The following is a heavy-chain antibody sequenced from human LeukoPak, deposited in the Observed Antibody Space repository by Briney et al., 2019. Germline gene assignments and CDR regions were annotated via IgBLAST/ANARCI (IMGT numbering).Heavy chain of an antibody. V-gene: IGHV3-48*04. CDR1: GFTFSSYS. CDR3: ARDDFYSNYE. Sequence: GGSLRLSCAASGFTFSSYSMNWVRQAPGKGLEWVSYISSSSSIIYYADSVKGRFTISRDNAKNSLYLQMNSLRAEDTAVYYCARDDFYSNYEWGQGTLVTVSS. D-gene: IGHD4-11*01. CDR2: ISSSSSII. J-gene: IGHJ4*02.